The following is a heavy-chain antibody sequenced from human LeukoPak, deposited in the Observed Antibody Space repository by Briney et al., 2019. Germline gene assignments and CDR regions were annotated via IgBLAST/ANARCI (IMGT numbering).Heavy chain of an antibody. Sequence: PGGSLRLSCAASGFTFSSYSMNWVRQAPGKGLEWVSYISSSSSTIYYADSVKGRFTISRDNAKNSLYLQMNSLRDEDTAVYYCAREPRSGYDNYYYYGMDVWGQGTTVTVSS. CDR2: ISSSSSTI. J-gene: IGHJ6*02. CDR3: AREPRSGYDNYYYYGMDV. D-gene: IGHD5-12*01. V-gene: IGHV3-48*02. CDR1: GFTFSSYS.